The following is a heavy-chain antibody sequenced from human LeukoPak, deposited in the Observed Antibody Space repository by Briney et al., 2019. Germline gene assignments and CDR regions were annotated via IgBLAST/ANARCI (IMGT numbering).Heavy chain of an antibody. CDR3: ARHGGAYSFDY. CDR2: IDDSGRT. J-gene: IGHJ4*02. V-gene: IGHV4-59*08. CDR1: GGSISRYY. Sequence: SETLSLTCTVSGGSISRYYWSWIRQPPGKGLEWIGYIDDSGRTNYNPSLKSRVTISVATSKNQFSLKLISESAADTAVYYCARHGGAYSFDYWGKGTLVTVSS. D-gene: IGHD2-21*01.